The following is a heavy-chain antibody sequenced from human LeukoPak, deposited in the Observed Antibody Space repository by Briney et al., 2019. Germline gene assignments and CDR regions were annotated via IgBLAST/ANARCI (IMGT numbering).Heavy chain of an antibody. CDR2: IGTAGDT. Sequence: GGSQRLSCAASGFTVSSYDMHWVRQATGKGLEWVSAIGTAGDTYYPGSVKGRFTISRENAKNSLYLQMNSLRAGDTAVYYCARAHRITGNIYYFDYWGQGTLVTVSS. CDR1: GFTVSSYD. CDR3: ARAHRITGNIYYFDY. J-gene: IGHJ4*02. D-gene: IGHD1-20*01. V-gene: IGHV3-13*01.